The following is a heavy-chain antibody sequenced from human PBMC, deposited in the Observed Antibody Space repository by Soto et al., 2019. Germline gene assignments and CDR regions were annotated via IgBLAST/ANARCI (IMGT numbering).Heavy chain of an antibody. D-gene: IGHD6-19*01. J-gene: IGHJ3*02. Sequence: QVQLQESGPGLVKPSQTLSLTCTVSGGSISSGGYYWSWIRQHPGKSLEWIGYIYYSGSTYYNPSLKSRVTISVDTSKNQFSLKLSSVTAADTAVYYCARDSLVSSGWYDGWAFDIWGQGTMVTVSS. CDR3: ARDSLVSSGWYDGWAFDI. V-gene: IGHV4-31*03. CDR1: GGSISSGGYY. CDR2: IYYSGST.